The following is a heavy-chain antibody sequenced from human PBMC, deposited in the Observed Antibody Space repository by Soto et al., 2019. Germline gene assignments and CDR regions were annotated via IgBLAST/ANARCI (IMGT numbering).Heavy chain of an antibody. CDR3: ARGGLYYGSGTQGVGVFDP. CDR2: VNPNSGGT. D-gene: IGHD3-10*01. CDR1: GYTFTGYY. Sequence: ASVKVSCKASGYTFTGYYMHWVRQAPGQGLEWMGWVNPNSGGTNYAQKFQGWVTMTRDTSISTAYMELSRLRSDDTAVYYCARGGLYYGSGTQGVGVFDPWGQGTLVTV. V-gene: IGHV1-2*04. J-gene: IGHJ5*02.